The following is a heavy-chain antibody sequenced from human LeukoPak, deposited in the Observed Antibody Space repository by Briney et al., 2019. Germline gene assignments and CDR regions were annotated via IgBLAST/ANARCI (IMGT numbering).Heavy chain of an antibody. CDR1: GGSLRGYY. D-gene: IGHD6-13*01. CDR2: INRRAST. J-gene: IGHJ1*01. V-gene: IGHV4-34*01. CDR3: ARGKQPFQR. Sequence: SETLSLTCAVYGGSLRGYYWSWIRQPPGKGLEWSGEINRRASTNDNPSLKRRVTISVDTSKNQFSLKLSSVTAADTAVYNCARGKQPFQRWGQGTRVSVFS.